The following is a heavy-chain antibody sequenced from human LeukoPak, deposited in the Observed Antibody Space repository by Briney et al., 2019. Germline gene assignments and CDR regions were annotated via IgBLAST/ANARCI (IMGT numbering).Heavy chain of an antibody. CDR3: ARVPGYSSGWTDY. Sequence: GGSLRLSCAASGFTFSSYAMSWVRQAPGKGLEWVSAISGSGGSTYYADSVKGRFTISRDNAKNTLYLQMNSLRAEDTAVYYCARVPGYSSGWTDYWGQGTLVTVSS. J-gene: IGHJ4*02. D-gene: IGHD6-19*01. CDR2: ISGSGGST. V-gene: IGHV3-23*01. CDR1: GFTFSSYA.